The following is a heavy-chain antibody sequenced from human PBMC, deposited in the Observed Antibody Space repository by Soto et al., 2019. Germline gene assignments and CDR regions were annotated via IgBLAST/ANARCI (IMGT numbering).Heavy chain of an antibody. Sequence: PSETLSLTCAVSGGSISSSNWWSWVRQPPGKGLEWIGEIYHSGSTNYNPSLKSRVTKSVDTSKNQFSLKLSSVTAADTAVYYCARVTAMVSYYYYYGMDVWGQGTTVTV. J-gene: IGHJ6*02. CDR1: GGSISSSNW. CDR3: ARVTAMVSYYYYYGMDV. D-gene: IGHD5-18*01. CDR2: IYHSGST. V-gene: IGHV4-4*02.